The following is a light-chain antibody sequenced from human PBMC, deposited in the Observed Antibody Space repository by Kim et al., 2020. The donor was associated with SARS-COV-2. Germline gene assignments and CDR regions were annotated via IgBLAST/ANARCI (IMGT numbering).Light chain of an antibody. J-gene: IGKJ4*01. V-gene: IGKV3-20*01. CDR1: HSLSSSY. Sequence: SPGETATLSCRASHSLSSSYLAWYQQKPGQAPRLLIYGESNRATDIPDRFSGTGTGTDFTLTITRLEPEDSAVYYCHQFVSSPVTFGGGTKVQIK. CDR2: GES. CDR3: HQFVSSPVT.